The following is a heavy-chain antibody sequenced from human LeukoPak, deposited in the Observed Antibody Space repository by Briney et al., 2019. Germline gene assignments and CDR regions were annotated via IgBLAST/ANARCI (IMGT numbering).Heavy chain of an antibody. V-gene: IGHV4-38-2*02. J-gene: IGHJ4*02. CDR1: GYSISSGYY. Sequence: SETLSLTCTVSGYSISSGYYWGWIRQPPGKGLEWIGSIYHSGSTYYNPSLKSRVTISVDTSKNQFSLKLSSVTAADTAVYYCARAGGYDSPFDYWGQGTLVTVSS. CDR3: ARAGGYDSPFDY. D-gene: IGHD5-12*01. CDR2: IYHSGST.